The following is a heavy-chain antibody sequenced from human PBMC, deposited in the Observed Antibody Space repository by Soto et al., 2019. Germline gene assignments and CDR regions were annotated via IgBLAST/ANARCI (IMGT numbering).Heavy chain of an antibody. V-gene: IGHV4-39*01. CDR2: IYYSGST. CDR3: ARHVTFSSTVDFDY. D-gene: IGHD4-17*01. J-gene: IGHJ4*02. CDR1: GGSISSSSYY. Sequence: SETLSLTCTVSGGSISSSSYYWGWIRQPPGKGLEWIGSIYYSGSTYYNPSLKSRVTISVDTSKNQFSLKLSSVTAADTAVYYCARHVTFSSTVDFDYWGQGTLVTVSS.